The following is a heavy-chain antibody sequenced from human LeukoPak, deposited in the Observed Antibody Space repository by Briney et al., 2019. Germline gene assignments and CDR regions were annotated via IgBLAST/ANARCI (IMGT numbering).Heavy chain of an antibody. J-gene: IGHJ3*02. CDR3: ARFGQGYYDSSGYYYGAFNI. V-gene: IGHV4-59*01. CDR2: IYYSGST. CDR1: GGSISSYY. Sequence: SETLSLTCTVSGGSISSYYWSWIRQPPGKGLEWIGYIYYSGSTNYNPSLKSRVTISVDTSKNQFSLKLSSVTAADTAVYYCARFGQGYYDSSGYYYGAFNIWGQGTVVTVSS. D-gene: IGHD3-22*01.